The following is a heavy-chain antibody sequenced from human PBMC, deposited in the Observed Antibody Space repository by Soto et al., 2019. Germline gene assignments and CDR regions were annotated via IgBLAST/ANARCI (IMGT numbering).Heavy chain of an antibody. CDR1: GGSISSGGYY. D-gene: IGHD4-17*01. J-gene: IGHJ5*02. Sequence: QVQLQESGPGLVKPSQTLSLTCTVSGGSISSGGYYWSWIRQHPGKGLEWIGYIYYSGSTYYNPSLNSRVTISVDTSKNQFSLKLSSVTAADTAVYYCARDIPTVTTSWFDPWGQGTLVTVSS. CDR3: ARDIPTVTTSWFDP. CDR2: IYYSGST. V-gene: IGHV4-31*03.